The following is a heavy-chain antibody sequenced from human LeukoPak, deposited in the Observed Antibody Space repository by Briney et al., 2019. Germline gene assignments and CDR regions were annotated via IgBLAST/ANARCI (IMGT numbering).Heavy chain of an antibody. CDR2: IYPGDSDT. V-gene: IGHV5-51*01. Sequence: GASLKISCKGSGYSFTSYWIGWVRPMPGKGLEWMGIIYPGDSDTRYSPSFQGQVTISADKSISTAYLQWSSLKASDTAMYYCARHACSSTSCYGIGFDYWGQGTLVTVSS. D-gene: IGHD2-2*01. CDR3: ARHACSSTSCYGIGFDY. CDR1: GYSFTSYW. J-gene: IGHJ4*02.